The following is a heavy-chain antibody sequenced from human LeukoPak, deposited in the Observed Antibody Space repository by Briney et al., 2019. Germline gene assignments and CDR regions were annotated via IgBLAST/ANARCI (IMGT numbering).Heavy chain of an antibody. D-gene: IGHD4-11*01. Sequence: ASVKVSCKASGYTFTSYGISWERQAPGQGLEWIGWISDYNGNTNYAQKLQGRVTMTTDTSTSTAYMELRSLRSDDTAVYYCARDLYRDSLPVSWFDPWGQGTLVTVSS. V-gene: IGHV1-18*01. CDR3: ARDLYRDSLPVSWFDP. CDR2: ISDYNGNT. CDR1: GYTFTSYG. J-gene: IGHJ5*02.